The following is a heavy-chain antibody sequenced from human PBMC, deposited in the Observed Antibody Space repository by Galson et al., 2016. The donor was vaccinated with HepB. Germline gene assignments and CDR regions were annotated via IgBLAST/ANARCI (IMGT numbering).Heavy chain of an antibody. J-gene: IGHJ6*03. Sequence: LSLTCTVSGDSISSSSYYWGWIRQPPGKGLEWIGSIHYSGSTYYNPSLKSRVTVSVDTSKNQFALRLSSVTAADMAMYYCARHVGPDEMVRGVYYYMDVWGKGPRSPSP. CDR3: ARHVGPDEMVRGVYYYMDV. CDR1: GDSISSSSYY. CDR2: IHYSGST. D-gene: IGHD3-10*01. V-gene: IGHV4-39*01.